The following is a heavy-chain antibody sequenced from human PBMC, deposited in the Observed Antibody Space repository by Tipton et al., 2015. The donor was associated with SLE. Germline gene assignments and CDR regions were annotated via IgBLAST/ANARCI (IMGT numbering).Heavy chain of an antibody. CDR3: ARDKGDFGDQGAFDI. CDR1: GFTFSSYG. D-gene: IGHD4-17*01. J-gene: IGHJ3*02. Sequence: SLRLSCAASGFTFSSYGMHWVRQAPGKGLEWVAFIRYDGSNKYYADSVKGRFTISRDNSKNTLYLQMNSLRAEDTAVYYCARDKGDFGDQGAFDIWGQGTMVTVSS. V-gene: IGHV3-30*02. CDR2: IRYDGSNK.